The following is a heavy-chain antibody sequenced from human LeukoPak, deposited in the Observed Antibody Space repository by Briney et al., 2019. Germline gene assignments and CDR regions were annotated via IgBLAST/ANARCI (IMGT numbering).Heavy chain of an antibody. CDR2: IYTSGST. J-gene: IGHJ6*02. Sequence: SETLSLTCTVTGGSISSYYWSWIRQPAGKGLEWIGRIYTSGSTNYNPSLKSRVTMSVDTSKNQFSLKLNSVTAADTAVYYCARDFAASSWYGMDVWGQGTTVTVSS. V-gene: IGHV4-4*07. CDR3: ARDFAASSWYGMDV. D-gene: IGHD6-13*01. CDR1: GGSISSYY.